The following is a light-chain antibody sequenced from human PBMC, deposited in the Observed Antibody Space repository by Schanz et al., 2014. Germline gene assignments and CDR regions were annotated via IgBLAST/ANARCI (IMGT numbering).Light chain of an antibody. Sequence: QSALTQPASVSGSPGQSITISCTGSSSDVGGYNFVSWYQHHPGQAPKLLIYDVSKRPSGVYTRFSGSKSGNTASLTISGLQAEDEADYYCNSFTSSHTHVFGGGTKVTVL. J-gene: IGLJ3*02. CDR2: DVS. CDR1: SSDVGGYNF. V-gene: IGLV2-14*02. CDR3: NSFTSSHTHV.